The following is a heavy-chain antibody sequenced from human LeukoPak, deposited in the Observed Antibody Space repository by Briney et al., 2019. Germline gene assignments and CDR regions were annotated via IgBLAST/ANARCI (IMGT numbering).Heavy chain of an antibody. V-gene: IGHV1-69*13. CDR1: GDTFSSYA. J-gene: IGHJ6*03. CDR2: IVPIFGTT. CDR3: ARVWGSSWGRHYYYMDV. Sequence: SVKVSCKASGDTFSSYAINWVRQAPGQGLEWMGGIVPIFGTTNYAQKFQGRVTITADESTSTVYMELSSLRSEDTAVYYCARVWGSSWGRHYYYMDVWGKGTTVTVSS. D-gene: IGHD6-13*01.